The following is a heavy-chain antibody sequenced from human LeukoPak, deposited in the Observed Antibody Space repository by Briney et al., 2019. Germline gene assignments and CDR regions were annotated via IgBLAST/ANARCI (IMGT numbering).Heavy chain of an antibody. CDR1: GGSFSGYY. D-gene: IGHD3-10*01. CDR3: ARVSPSMVRGRYYMDV. CDR2: VNDSGST. Sequence: SETLSLTCAVYGGSFSGYYWSWIRQPPGKGLEWIGEVNDSGSTKYNLSLKSRVTISLGTSKNQFSLKLSSVTAADTAVYYCARVSPSMVRGRYYMDVWGKGTTVTISS. V-gene: IGHV4-34*01. J-gene: IGHJ6*03.